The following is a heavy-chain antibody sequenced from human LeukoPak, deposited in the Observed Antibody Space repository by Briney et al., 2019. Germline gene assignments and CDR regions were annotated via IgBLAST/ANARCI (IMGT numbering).Heavy chain of an antibody. Sequence: GGSLRLSCAASGFTVSSNYMSWVRQAPGKGLEWVSVIYSGGSTYYADSVKGRFTISRDNSKNTLYLQMNSLRAEDTAVYYCARVLKSTYYYDNWGQGTLVTVSS. V-gene: IGHV3-66*01. CDR2: IYSGGST. CDR3: ARVLKSTYYYDN. CDR1: GFTVSSNY. J-gene: IGHJ4*02.